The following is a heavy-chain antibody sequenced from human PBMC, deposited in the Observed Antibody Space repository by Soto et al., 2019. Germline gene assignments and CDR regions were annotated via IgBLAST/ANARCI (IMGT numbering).Heavy chain of an antibody. D-gene: IGHD5-18*01. CDR1: GGTFRSYA. Sequence: ASVKVSCKASGGTFRSYAISWVRQAPGQGLEWMGGIIPIFGTANYAQKFQGRVTITADESTSTAYMELSSLRSEDTAVYYCARVTGNVDTAMGYYYGMDVWGQGTTVTVSS. CDR3: ARVTGNVDTAMGYYYGMDV. V-gene: IGHV1-69*13. CDR2: IIPIFGTA. J-gene: IGHJ6*02.